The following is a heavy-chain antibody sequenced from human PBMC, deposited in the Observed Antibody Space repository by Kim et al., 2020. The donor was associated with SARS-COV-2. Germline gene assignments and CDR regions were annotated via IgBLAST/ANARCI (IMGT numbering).Heavy chain of an antibody. CDR3: ASGELRNGKRTFEY. CDR2: IDGDNPAT. D-gene: IGHD1-7*01. V-gene: IGHV3-23*01. J-gene: IGHJ4*02. CDR1: GFTFNSHT. Sequence: GGSLRLSCTASGFTFNSHTMSWIRQSPGKGLEWLSTIDGDNPATYYPDSVRGRFCISRDNSKNTLYLQMNSLTAEDTAVYYCASGELRNGKRTFEYWGQGTLVTVSS.